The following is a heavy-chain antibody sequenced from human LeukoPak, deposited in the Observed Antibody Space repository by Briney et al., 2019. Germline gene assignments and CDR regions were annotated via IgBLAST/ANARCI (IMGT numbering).Heavy chain of an antibody. CDR1: EFTFSSYW. V-gene: IGHV3-7*01. CDR2: IKQDGGQI. Sequence: GGSLRLSCAASEFTFSSYWMRWVRQAPGKGLEWVANIKQDGGQIYYLESVKGRLTVSRDNAKNSLYLQMNSLRAEDTAVYYCARLGARQMLEYWGQGTLVTVSS. CDR3: ARLGARQMLEY. D-gene: IGHD4-17*01. J-gene: IGHJ4*02.